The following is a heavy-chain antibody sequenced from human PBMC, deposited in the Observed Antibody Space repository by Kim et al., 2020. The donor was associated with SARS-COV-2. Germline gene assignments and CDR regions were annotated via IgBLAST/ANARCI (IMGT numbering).Heavy chain of an antibody. D-gene: IGHD1-26*01. CDR3: ARGESRVKPLDY. J-gene: IGHJ4*02. CDR2: INPSVDTT. Sequence: ASVKVSCKASGYTFTSYYMNWVRQAPGQGLEWMGIINPSVDTTGYAQKFQGRVTMTRDTSTSTIYMELSSLRSEDTAVYYCARGESRVKPLDYWGQGTLVTVSS. CDR1: GYTFTSYY. V-gene: IGHV1-46*01.